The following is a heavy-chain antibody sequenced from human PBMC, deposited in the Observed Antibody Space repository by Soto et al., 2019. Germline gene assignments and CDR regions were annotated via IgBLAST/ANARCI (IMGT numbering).Heavy chain of an antibody. V-gene: IGHV6-1*01. J-gene: IGHJ5*02. D-gene: IGHD5-12*01. Sequence: PSQTLSLTCAISGDSVSSNSAAWNWIRQSPSRGLEWLGRTYYRSKWYNDYAVSVESRITINPDPSKNQFSLQLNSVTPEDTAVYFCAKGDNLGPKTGYAFDPWGQGIMVTVSS. CDR1: GDSVSSNSAA. CDR3: AKGDNLGPKTGYAFDP. CDR2: TYYRSKWYN.